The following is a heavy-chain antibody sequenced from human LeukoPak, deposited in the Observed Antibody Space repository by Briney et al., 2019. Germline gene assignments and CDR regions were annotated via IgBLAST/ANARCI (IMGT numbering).Heavy chain of an antibody. V-gene: IGHV1-69*05. D-gene: IGHD4-23*01. CDR1: GGTFSSYA. Sequence: SVKVSCKASGGTFSSYAISWVRQAPGQGLEWMGGIIPICGTANYAQKFQGRVTITTDESTSTAYMELSSLRSEDTAVYYCARESLQKPDYGGNSDYYYYYYMDVWGKGTTVTVSS. CDR2: IIPICGTA. CDR3: ARESLQKPDYGGNSDYYYYYYMDV. J-gene: IGHJ6*03.